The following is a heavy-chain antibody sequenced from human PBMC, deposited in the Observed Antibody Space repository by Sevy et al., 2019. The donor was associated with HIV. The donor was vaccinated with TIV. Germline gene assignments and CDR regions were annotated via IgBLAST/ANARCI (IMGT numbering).Heavy chain of an antibody. CDR3: ATVGLGYYSGSSYYQGDWFDP. CDR2: LDPGNGEI. CDR1: GYSLSKLS. J-gene: IGHJ5*02. Sequence: ASVKVSCKVFGYSLSKLSMHWVRQAPGKGLEWMGSLDPGNGEITYAQTLQGRVTMTEGTSTDTAYMELSGLTSEDTATYYCATVGLGYYSGSSYYQGDWFDPWGQGTLVTVSS. D-gene: IGHD2-15*01. V-gene: IGHV1-24*01.